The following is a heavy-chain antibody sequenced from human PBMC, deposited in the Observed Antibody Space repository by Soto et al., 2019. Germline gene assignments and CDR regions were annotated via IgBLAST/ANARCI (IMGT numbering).Heavy chain of an antibody. V-gene: IGHV1-18*01. D-gene: IGHD3-3*01. Sequence: GASVKVSCKASGYTFTSYGISWVRQAPGEGLEWMGWISAYNGNTNYAQKLQGRVTMTTDTSTSTAYMELRIRRSDDTAVYYCARDMDVLRFLEWLPILXXYYGMDGWGQGTTVTVSS. CDR2: ISAYNGNT. CDR1: GYTFTSYG. CDR3: ARDMDVLRFLEWLPILXXYYGMDG. J-gene: IGHJ6*02.